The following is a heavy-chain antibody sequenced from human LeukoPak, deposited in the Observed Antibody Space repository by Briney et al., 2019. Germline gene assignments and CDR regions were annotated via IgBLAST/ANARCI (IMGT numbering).Heavy chain of an antibody. CDR3: ARTSGFRFLEWLSGFDY. CDR1: GFTFSSYT. V-gene: IGHV3-48*01. CDR2: TSGGGSTI. J-gene: IGHJ4*02. D-gene: IGHD3-3*01. Sequence: GGSLRLSCAAPGFTFSSYTMNWVRQAPGKGLEWISYTSGGGSTIYYADSVKGRFTISRESAKNSLFLQMNSLRADDTAVYYCARTSGFRFLEWLSGFDYWGQGALVTVSS.